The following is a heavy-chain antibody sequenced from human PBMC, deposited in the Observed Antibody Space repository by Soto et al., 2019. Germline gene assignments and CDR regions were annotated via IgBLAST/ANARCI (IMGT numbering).Heavy chain of an antibody. CDR3: ARDRGLGWETYYYYYGMDV. CDR2: ISAYNGNT. J-gene: IGHJ6*02. D-gene: IGHD1-26*01. Sequence: QVQLVQSGAEVKKPGASVKVSCKASGYTFTSYGISWVRQAPGQGLEWMGWISAYNGNTNYAQKLQGRVTMTTDTSTSKAYMELRSLRSDDTAVYYCARDRGLGWETYYYYYGMDVWGQGTTVTVSS. CDR1: GYTFTSYG. V-gene: IGHV1-18*01.